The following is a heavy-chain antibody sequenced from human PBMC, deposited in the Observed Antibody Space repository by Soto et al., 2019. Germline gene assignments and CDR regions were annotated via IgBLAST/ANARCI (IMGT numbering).Heavy chain of an antibody. CDR1: GASVNSENYY. CDR2: VYYSGST. CDR3: ARGVLRFFPWFDP. Sequence: QVQLQESGPGLVKPSETLSLTCTVSGASVNSENYYWSWIRQPPGKGLEWIGYVYYSGSTNYNPSLKSRATISLDTYNNQFSLKMTSMTSADTAFYYCARGVLRFFPWFDPWGQGTLVTVSS. V-gene: IGHV4-61*01. J-gene: IGHJ5*02. D-gene: IGHD3-3*01.